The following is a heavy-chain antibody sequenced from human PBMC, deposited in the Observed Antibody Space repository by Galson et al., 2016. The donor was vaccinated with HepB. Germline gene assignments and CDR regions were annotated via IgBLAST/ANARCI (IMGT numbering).Heavy chain of an antibody. CDR3: ARDLYCYSCGWDYYYYNMDV. Sequence: SVKVSCKASGYTFTSYYMHWARQAPGQGLEWMGIINPSGGSTSYAQKFQGRVTMTRDTSTSTVYMELSSLRSEDTAIYYCARDLYCYSCGWDYYYYNMDVWGKGTTVTVSS. J-gene: IGHJ6*03. CDR1: GYTFTSYY. V-gene: IGHV1-46*01. D-gene: IGHD2-15*01. CDR2: INPSGGST.